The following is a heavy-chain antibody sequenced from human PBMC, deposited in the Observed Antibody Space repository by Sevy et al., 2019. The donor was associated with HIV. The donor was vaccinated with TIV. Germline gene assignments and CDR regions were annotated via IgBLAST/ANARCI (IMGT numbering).Heavy chain of an antibody. V-gene: IGHV3-33*06. CDR1: GFTFSNYG. Sequence: GGSLRLSCAASGFTFSNYGMHWVRQAPGKGLEWVAVIWYDGSYKYYADSVKGRFTISRDNTKSTLYLQMNSLRAEDTALYYCAKTFAIFGVLMSPDFDPWGQGTLVIVSS. CDR3: AKTFAIFGVLMSPDFDP. CDR2: IWYDGSYK. D-gene: IGHD3-3*01. J-gene: IGHJ5*02.